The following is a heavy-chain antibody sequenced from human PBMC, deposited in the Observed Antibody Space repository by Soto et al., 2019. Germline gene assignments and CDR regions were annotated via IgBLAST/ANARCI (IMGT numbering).Heavy chain of an antibody. D-gene: IGHD5-12*01. CDR2: IYYSGST. CDR3: GGVEMATGPFDY. Sequence: PSETLSLTCTVSGGSISSYYWSWIRQPPGKGLEWIGYIYYSGSTNYNPSLKSRVTISVDTSKNQFSLKLSSVTAGDTAVYYCGGVEMATGPFDYWGQGTLVTVSS. J-gene: IGHJ4*02. CDR1: GGSISSYY. V-gene: IGHV4-59*01.